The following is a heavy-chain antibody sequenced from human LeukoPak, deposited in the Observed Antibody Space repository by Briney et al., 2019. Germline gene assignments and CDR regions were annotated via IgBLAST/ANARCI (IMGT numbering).Heavy chain of an antibody. CDR1: GYSFTGHY. Sequence: ASVKVSCKSSGYSFTGHYMHGVRQAPGQGLEWMGVINPRGMSTIYAEKFQGRIIMTRDLSTTTDYMELSSLKSDDAAVYYCARDNSMHERGWWFDPWGQGTLVTVSS. V-gene: IGHV1-46*01. J-gene: IGHJ5*02. D-gene: IGHD1-1*01. CDR3: ARDNSMHERGWWFDP. CDR2: INPRGMST.